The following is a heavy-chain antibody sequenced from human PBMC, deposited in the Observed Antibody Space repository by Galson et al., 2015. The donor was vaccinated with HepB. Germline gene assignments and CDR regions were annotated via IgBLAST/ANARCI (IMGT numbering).Heavy chain of an antibody. Sequence: QSGAEVKKPGDSLRISCKGSAYIFTNYWIGWVRQMPGKGLEWMGIIYPGDSDTRYSPSFQGQVTISADKSINTAYLQWSSLKASDTAMYYCAGRRTVTNDFDYWGQGTLVTVSS. CDR2: IYPGDSDT. J-gene: IGHJ4*02. CDR1: AYIFTNYW. V-gene: IGHV5-51*01. D-gene: IGHD4-17*01. CDR3: AGRRTVTNDFDY.